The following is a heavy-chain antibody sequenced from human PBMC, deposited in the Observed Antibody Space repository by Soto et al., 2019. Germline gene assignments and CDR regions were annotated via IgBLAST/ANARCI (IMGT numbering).Heavy chain of an antibody. CDR2: VIPIFGTP. CDR3: AKIRWTISLQEEDAI. Sequence: QVQLGQSGAEVKKPGSSVKVSCKSSGGTFGSYAISWVRQAPGQGLEGMGGVIPIFGTPHYAQKFHGRVTITEDIPTSTAYLELSSLKSADTAVYYCAKIRWTISLQEEDAIWGQGTLVTVSS. D-gene: IGHD2-15*01. CDR1: GGTFGSYA. V-gene: IGHV1-69*06. J-gene: IGHJ4*02.